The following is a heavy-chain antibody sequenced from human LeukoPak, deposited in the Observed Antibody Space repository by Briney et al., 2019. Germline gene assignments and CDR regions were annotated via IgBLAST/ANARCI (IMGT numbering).Heavy chain of an antibody. J-gene: IGHJ4*02. D-gene: IGHD2-2*02. CDR2: INPNSGGT. Sequence: GSVKVSCKASGYTFTGYYMHWVRQAPGQGLEWMGWINPNSGGTNYAQKFQGRVTITRDTSISTAYVELSRLRSDDTAVYYCARDHYCSSTSCYTIFDYWGQGTLVTVSS. CDR1: GYTFTGYY. CDR3: ARDHYCSSTSCYTIFDY. V-gene: IGHV1-2*02.